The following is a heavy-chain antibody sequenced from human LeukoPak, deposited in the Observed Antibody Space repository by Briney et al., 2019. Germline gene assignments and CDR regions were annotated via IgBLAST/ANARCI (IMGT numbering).Heavy chain of an antibody. CDR3: ATRYCSSTSCYPDWFDP. CDR2: INHSGST. J-gene: IGHJ5*02. Sequence: SETPSLTCAVYGGSFSGYYWSWIRQPPGKGLEWIGEINHSGSTNYNPSLKSRVTISVDTSKNQFSLKLSSVTAADTAVYYCATRYCSSTSCYPDWFDPWGQGTLVTVSS. CDR1: GGSFSGYY. V-gene: IGHV4-34*01. D-gene: IGHD2-2*01.